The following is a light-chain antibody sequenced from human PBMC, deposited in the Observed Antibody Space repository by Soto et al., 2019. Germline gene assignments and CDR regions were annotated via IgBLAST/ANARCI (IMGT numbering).Light chain of an antibody. V-gene: IGLV2-18*02. Sequence: QSVLIQPPSVSGSPGQSVTISCTGTSSDVGSYDYVSWYQQHPGTVPKPMIYNVNTQPSGVPDRFSGSKSGNTASMTISGLQTEDEADYNCRSYTSSTTYRVFGTGNK. CDR3: RSYTSSTTYRV. CDR1: SSDVGSYDY. J-gene: IGLJ1*01. CDR2: NVN.